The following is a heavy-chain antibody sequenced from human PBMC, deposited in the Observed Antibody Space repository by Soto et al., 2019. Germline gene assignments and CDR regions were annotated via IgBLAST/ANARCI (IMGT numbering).Heavy chain of an antibody. D-gene: IGHD1-7*01. CDR2: IRSKANSYAT. V-gene: IGHV3-73*01. CDR3: TTNPYYYYYMDV. CDR1: GFTFSGSA. J-gene: IGHJ6*03. Sequence: EVQLVESGGGLVQPGGSLKLSCAASGFTFSGSAMHWVRQASGKGLEWVGRIRSKANSYATAYAASVKGRFTISRDYSKNTAYLQMNSLKTEDTAVYYCTTNPYYYYYMDVWGKGTTVTVSS.